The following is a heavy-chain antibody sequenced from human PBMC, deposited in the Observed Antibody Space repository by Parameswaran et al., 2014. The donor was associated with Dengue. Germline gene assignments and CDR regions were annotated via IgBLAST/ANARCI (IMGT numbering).Heavy chain of an antibody. D-gene: IGHD2-2*01. J-gene: IGHJ5*02. CDR3: ARGSSYCISTSCSLPYNWFDP. Sequence: VRQMPGKGLEWIGEINHSGSTNYNPSLKSRVTISVDTSKNQFSLKLSSVTAADTALYYCARGSSYCISTSCSLPYNWFDPWGQGTLVTVSS. CDR2: INHSGST. V-gene: IGHV4-34*01.